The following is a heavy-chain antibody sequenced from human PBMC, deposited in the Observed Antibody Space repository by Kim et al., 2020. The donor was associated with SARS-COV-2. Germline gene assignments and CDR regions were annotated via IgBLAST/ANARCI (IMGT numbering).Heavy chain of an antibody. J-gene: IGHJ6*02. D-gene: IGHD3-3*01. V-gene: IGHV3-23*01. CDR3: AKDVSRFTIFVVVTRGGXDV. Sequence: GGSLRLSCAASGFTFSSYAMSWVRQAPGKGLEWVSAISGSGGSTYYADSVKGRFTISRDSSKNTLYLQMNSLRAEDTAVYYCAKDVSRFTIFVVVTRGGXDVWGQGXTVTVSS. CDR2: ISGSGGST. CDR1: GFTFSSYA.